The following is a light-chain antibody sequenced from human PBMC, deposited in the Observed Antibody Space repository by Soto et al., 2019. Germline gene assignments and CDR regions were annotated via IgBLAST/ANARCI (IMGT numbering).Light chain of an antibody. CDR1: SGHSSHA. CDR2: LNSDGSH. J-gene: IGLJ2*01. CDR3: QTWGTGFRV. V-gene: IGLV4-69*01. Sequence: QPVLTQSPSASASLGASVKLTCTLSSGHSSHAIAWHQQQPEKGPRYLMKLNSDGSHSKGDGIPDRFSGSSSGAERYLTISSLQSDDEAAYFCQTWGTGFRVFGGGTKLTVL.